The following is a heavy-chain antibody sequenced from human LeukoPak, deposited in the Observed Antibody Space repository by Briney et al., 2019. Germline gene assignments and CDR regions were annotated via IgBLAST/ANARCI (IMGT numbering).Heavy chain of an antibody. CDR2: IYPGDSDT. V-gene: IGHV5-51*01. Sequence: GGSLQISCKGSGYSFTSYWIGWVRQMPGKGLEWMGIIYPGDSDTRYSPSFQGQVTISADKSISTAYLQWSSLKASDTAMYYCAREGGDYYDSSGYYFDYWGQGTLVTVSS. D-gene: IGHD3-22*01. J-gene: IGHJ4*02. CDR1: GYSFTSYW. CDR3: AREGGDYYDSSGYYFDY.